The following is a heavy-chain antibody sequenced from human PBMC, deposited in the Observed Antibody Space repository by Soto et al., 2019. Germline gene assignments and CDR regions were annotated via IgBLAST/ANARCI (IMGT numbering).Heavy chain of an antibody. CDR2: IYTSGST. V-gene: IGHV4-4*07. D-gene: IGHD3-22*01. J-gene: IGHJ6*02. Sequence: SETLSLTCTVSGGSISSYYWSWIRQPAGKGLEWIGRIYTSGSTNYNPSLKSRVTMSVDTSKNQFSLKLSSVTAADTAVYYCARSPPDSSGYPSAMGGMDVWGQGTTVTVSS. CDR1: GGSISSYY. CDR3: ARSPPDSSGYPSAMGGMDV.